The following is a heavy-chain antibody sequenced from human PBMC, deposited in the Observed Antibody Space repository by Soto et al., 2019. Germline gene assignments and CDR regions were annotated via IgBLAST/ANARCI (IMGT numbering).Heavy chain of an antibody. D-gene: IGHD6-19*01. V-gene: IGHV3-9*01. Sequence: EVQLVESGGGLVQPGRSLRLSCAASGFTFDDYAMHWVRQAPGKGLEWVSGISWNSGSIGYADSVKGRFTISRDNAKNSLDLQMNSRRAEDTALYYCAKDKRDSSGWQSFDYWGQGTLVTVSS. CDR2: ISWNSGSI. J-gene: IGHJ4*02. CDR3: AKDKRDSSGWQSFDY. CDR1: GFTFDDYA.